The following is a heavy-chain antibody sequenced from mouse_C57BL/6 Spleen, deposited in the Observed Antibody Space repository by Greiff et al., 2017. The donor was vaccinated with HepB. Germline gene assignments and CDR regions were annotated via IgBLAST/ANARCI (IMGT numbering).Heavy chain of an antibody. J-gene: IGHJ4*01. D-gene: IGHD2-1*01. CDR1: GFSLTSYG. Sequence: QVHVKQSGPGLVQPSQSLSITCTVSGFSLTSYGVHWVRQSPGKGLEWLGVIWRGGSTDYNAAFMSRLSITKDNSKSQVFFKMNSLQADDTAIYYCDTPDGNPYAMDHWAQGTPATVSS. V-gene: IGHV2-5*01. CDR2: IWRGGST. CDR3: DTPDGNPYAMDH.